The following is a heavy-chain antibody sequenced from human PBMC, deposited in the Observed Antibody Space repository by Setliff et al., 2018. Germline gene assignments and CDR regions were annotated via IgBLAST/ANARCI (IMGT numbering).Heavy chain of an antibody. Sequence: GESLKISCRASGYNFANYWIRWVRQMPGKVLEWMAIIYPDDSDSRHSPSFRGQVTVSADKSINTAYLQCRSLKASDTAMYYCARSRSSSPWNNWFDPCGQGARVTVSS. CDR1: GYNFANYW. D-gene: IGHD6-6*01. CDR2: IYPDDSDS. V-gene: IGHV5-51*01. CDR3: ARSRSSSPWNNWFDP. J-gene: IGHJ5*02.